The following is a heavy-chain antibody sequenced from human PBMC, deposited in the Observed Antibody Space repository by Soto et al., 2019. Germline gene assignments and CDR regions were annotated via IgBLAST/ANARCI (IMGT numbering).Heavy chain of an antibody. CDR3: ARDHSAVAGGKNYYYYYGMDV. J-gene: IGHJ6*02. CDR1: GDSVSSNSAA. CDR2: TYYRSKWYN. D-gene: IGHD6-19*01. V-gene: IGHV6-1*01. Sequence: KQSQTLSLTCAISGDSVSSNSAAWNWIRQSPSRGLEWLGRTYYRSKWYNDYAVSVKSRITINPDTSKNQFSLQLNSVTPEDTAVYYCARDHSAVAGGKNYYYYYGMDVWGQGTTVTVSS.